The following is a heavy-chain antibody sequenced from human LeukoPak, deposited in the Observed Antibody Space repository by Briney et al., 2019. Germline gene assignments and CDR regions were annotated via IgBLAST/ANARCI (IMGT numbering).Heavy chain of an antibody. CDR3: ARDTETILDFDY. CDR2: ISAYNGNT. Sequence: ASVKVSCKASGYTFTSYGISWVRQAPGQGLEWMGWISAYNGNTNYAQKLQGRVTMTTDTSTSTAYMELRSLRSDNTAVYYCARDTETILDFDYWGQGTLVTVSS. V-gene: IGHV1-18*01. CDR1: GYTFTSYG. J-gene: IGHJ4*02. D-gene: IGHD3-9*01.